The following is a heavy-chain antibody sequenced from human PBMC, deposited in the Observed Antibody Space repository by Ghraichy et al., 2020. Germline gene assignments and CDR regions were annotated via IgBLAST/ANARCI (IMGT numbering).Heavy chain of an antibody. CDR2: IKSKTDGGTT. V-gene: IGHV3-15*01. Sequence: GGSLRLSGAASGFTFSNAWISWVRQAPVKGLEWVGRIKSKTDGGTTDYAAPVKGRFTISRDDSKNTLYLQINSLKTEDTAVYYCTTGVTSGYDLKSFHHWGQGTLVTVSS. J-gene: IGHJ1*01. CDR1: GFTFSNAW. CDR3: TTGVTSGYDLKSFHH. D-gene: IGHD5-12*01.